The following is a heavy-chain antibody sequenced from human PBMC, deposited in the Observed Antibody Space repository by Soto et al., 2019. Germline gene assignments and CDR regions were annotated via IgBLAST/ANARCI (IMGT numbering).Heavy chain of an antibody. CDR3: ARALTFPRGWFDP. J-gene: IGHJ5*02. Sequence: PSETLSLTCTVSGGSISSGGYYWSWIRQHPGKGLEWIGYIYYSGSTYYNPSLKSRVTISVDTSKNQFSLRLSSVTAADTAVYYCARALTFPRGWFDPWGQGTLVTVSS. CDR1: GGSISSGGYY. V-gene: IGHV4-31*03. CDR2: IYYSGST. D-gene: IGHD3-10*01.